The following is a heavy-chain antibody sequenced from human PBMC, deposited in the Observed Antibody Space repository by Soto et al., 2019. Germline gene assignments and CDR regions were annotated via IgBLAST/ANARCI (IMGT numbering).Heavy chain of an antibody. D-gene: IGHD5-18*01. Sequence: ASVKVSCKASGYTFTGYYIHWVRQAPGQGLEWMGWINPNSGGTNFAQKFQGWVTMTRDTSISTAYMELSRLRSDDTAVYYCARLGDTYGELDYWGQGTLVTVSS. J-gene: IGHJ4*02. V-gene: IGHV1-2*04. CDR3: ARLGDTYGELDY. CDR1: GYTFTGYY. CDR2: INPNSGGT.